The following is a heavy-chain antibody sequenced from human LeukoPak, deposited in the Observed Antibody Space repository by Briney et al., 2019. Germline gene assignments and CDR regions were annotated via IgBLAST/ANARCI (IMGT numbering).Heavy chain of an antibody. V-gene: IGHV3-23*01. CDR3: ARWGNDYSQFDS. D-gene: IGHD4-11*01. CDR2: ISGSGGST. Sequence: GGSLRLSCAASGFTFSSYAMSWVRQAPGKGLEWVSAISGSGGSTYYADSVKGRFTISRDNSKNTLYLQMNSLRAEDTAVYFCARWGNDYSQFDSWGQGTLVTVS. CDR1: GFTFSSYA. J-gene: IGHJ4*02.